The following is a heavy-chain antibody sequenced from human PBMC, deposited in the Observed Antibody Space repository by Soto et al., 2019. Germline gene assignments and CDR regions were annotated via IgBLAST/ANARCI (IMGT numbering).Heavy chain of an antibody. CDR1: GGSISSYY. V-gene: IGHV4-59*01. CDR2: IYYSGST. Sequence: PSETLSLTCTVSGGSISSYYWSWIRQPPGKGLEWIGYIYYSGSTNYNPSLKSRVTISVDTSKNQFSLKLSSVTAADTAVYYCARVSAVGSVADIASWFDPWGQGTLVTVSS. J-gene: IGHJ5*02. D-gene: IGHD6-19*01. CDR3: ARVSAVGSVADIASWFDP.